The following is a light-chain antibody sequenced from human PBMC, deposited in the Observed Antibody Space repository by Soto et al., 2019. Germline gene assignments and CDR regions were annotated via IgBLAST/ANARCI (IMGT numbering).Light chain of an antibody. V-gene: IGKV1-39*01. J-gene: IGKJ5*01. CDR2: AGS. CDR1: QSISSY. Sequence: DIQMTQSPSSLSASVGDRVTITCRASQSISSYLNWYQQKPGKAPKLLIYAGSSLQSGVPSRFSGSGSGTDFTLTISSLQPEDFATYYCQQSYSTQITFGQGTRLEIK. CDR3: QQSYSTQIT.